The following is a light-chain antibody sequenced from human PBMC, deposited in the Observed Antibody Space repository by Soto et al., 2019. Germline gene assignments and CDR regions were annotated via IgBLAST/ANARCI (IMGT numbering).Light chain of an antibody. CDR3: QQYNSYSFT. CDR2: KAS. V-gene: IGKV1-5*03. CDR1: QSISSW. J-gene: IGKJ1*01. Sequence: DIQMTQSPSTLSASVGDRVTITCRASQSISSWSAWYQQKPGKAPKLLIYKASSLERGVPSRFSGSGTGTEFTVTLSSMQLDVVATYYCQQYNSYSFTVVQGTKVEIK.